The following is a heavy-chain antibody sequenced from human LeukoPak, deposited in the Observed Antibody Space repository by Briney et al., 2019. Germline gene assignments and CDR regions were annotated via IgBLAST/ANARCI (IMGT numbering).Heavy chain of an antibody. CDR3: ARAPSITGTTPPGY. J-gene: IGHJ4*02. CDR2: MNPNSGNT. Sequence: ASVKVSCKASGYTFTSYDINWVRQAPGQGLEWMGWMNPNSGNTGYAQKFQGRVTMTRNTSISTACMELSSLRSEDTAVYYCARAPSITGTTPPGYWGQGTLVTVSS. D-gene: IGHD1-7*01. CDR1: GYTFTSYD. V-gene: IGHV1-8*01.